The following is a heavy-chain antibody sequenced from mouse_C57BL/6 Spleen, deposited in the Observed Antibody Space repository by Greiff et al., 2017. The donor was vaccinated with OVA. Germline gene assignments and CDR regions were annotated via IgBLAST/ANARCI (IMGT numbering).Heavy chain of an antibody. CDR2: IDPSDSYT. V-gene: IGHV1-69*01. CDR3: ARGSSFYAMDY. D-gene: IGHD3-1*01. CDR1: GYTFTSYW. J-gene: IGHJ4*01. Sequence: VQLQQPGAELVMPGASVKLSCKASGYTFTSYWMHWVKQRPGQGLEWIGEIDPSDSYTNYNQKFKGKSTLTVDKSSSTAYMQLSSLTSEDSAVYYCARGSSFYAMDYWGQGTSVTVSS.